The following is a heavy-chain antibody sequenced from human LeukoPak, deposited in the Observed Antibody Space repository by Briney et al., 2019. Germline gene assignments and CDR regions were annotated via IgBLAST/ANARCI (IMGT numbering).Heavy chain of an antibody. D-gene: IGHD6-6*01. CDR1: GYTFTGYY. J-gene: IGHJ4*02. V-gene: IGHV1-69*06. Sequence: ASVKVSCKASGYTFTGYYMHRVRQDPGQGLEWMGGIIPIFGTANYAQKFQGRVTITADKSTSTAYMELSSLRSEDTAVYYCAKSSSAREYYFDYWGQGTLVTVSS. CDR3: AKSSSAREYYFDY. CDR2: IIPIFGTA.